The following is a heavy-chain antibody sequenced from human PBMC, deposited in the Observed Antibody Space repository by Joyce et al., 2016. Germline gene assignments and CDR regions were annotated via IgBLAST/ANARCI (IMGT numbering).Heavy chain of an antibody. CDR2: ISYYGNNK. CDR1: RFTFSNYG. D-gene: IGHD6-13*01. V-gene: IGHV3-30*03. J-gene: IGHJ4*02. CDR3: ARALGWDSNSCHDY. Sequence: QVQLVASGGGVVQPGRSLRLSCAASRFTFSNYGMHWVRQAPGKGRGWVAVISYYGNNKYYVDSVKGRVTISRDNSKNTLYLQMNSLRPEDTAVYYCARALGWDSNSCHDYWGQGTLVTVSS.